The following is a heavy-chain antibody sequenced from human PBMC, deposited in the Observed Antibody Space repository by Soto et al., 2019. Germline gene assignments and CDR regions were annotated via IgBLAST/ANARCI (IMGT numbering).Heavy chain of an antibody. CDR2: ISYDGSNK. V-gene: IGHV3-30-3*01. D-gene: IGHD3-22*01. CDR1: GFTFRSYA. CDR3: VRSMIIVVRLIGLDY. Sequence: GGSLRLSCGASGFTFRSYAMHWVRQTPGKGLEWVAVISYDGSNKHYADSVKGRFSISRDNSKNMLYLQMDSLSTEDKAVYYCVRSMIIVVRLIGLDYWGQGTLVTVSS. J-gene: IGHJ4*02.